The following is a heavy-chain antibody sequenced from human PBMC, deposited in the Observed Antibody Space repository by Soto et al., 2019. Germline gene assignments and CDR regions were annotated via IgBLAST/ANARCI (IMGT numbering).Heavy chain of an antibody. D-gene: IGHD6-13*01. Sequence: SETLSLTCTVSGDSISSGDYYWSWIRQPPGKGLEWIGYIYYSGSTNYNPSLKSRVTISVDTSKNQFSLKLSSVTAADTAVYYCARGTAAANSAEYFQHWGQGTLVTVS. CDR1: GDSISSGDYY. J-gene: IGHJ1*01. CDR3: ARGTAAANSAEYFQH. CDR2: IYYSGST. V-gene: IGHV4-61*08.